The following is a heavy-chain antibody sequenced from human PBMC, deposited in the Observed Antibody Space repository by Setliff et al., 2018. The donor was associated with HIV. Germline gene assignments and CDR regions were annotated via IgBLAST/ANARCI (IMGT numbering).Heavy chain of an antibody. V-gene: IGHV4-31*03. CDR1: GGSISSGGYY. Sequence: PSETLSLTCTVSGGSISSGGYYWNWIRQYPVKGLEWVGHIYYNGRTLFNPALGTRLNMSVDTSENQFSLHLNSVTAADTAVYYCVREMMRSPLSYGLDVWGQGTTVTVSS. CDR2: IYYNGRT. J-gene: IGHJ6*02. CDR3: VREMMRSPLSYGLDV. D-gene: IGHD3-16*01.